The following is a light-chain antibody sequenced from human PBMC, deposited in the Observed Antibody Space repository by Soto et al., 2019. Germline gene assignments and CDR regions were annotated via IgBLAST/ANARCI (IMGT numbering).Light chain of an antibody. CDR1: SSDVGNYNY. Sequence: QSVLTQPRSVSGSPGQSVTISCTGTSSDVGNYNYVSWYQQHPGKAPKLMIYDITKRPSGVPDRFSGSKSGNSASLAISGLQAEDEADYYCLSFASRYNVVFGGGTKLTVL. CDR2: DIT. J-gene: IGLJ2*01. CDR3: LSFASRYNVV. V-gene: IGLV2-11*01.